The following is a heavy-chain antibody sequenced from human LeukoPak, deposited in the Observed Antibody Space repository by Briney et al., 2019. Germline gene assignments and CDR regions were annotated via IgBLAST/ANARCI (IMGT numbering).Heavy chain of an antibody. CDR3: AREQRYCGSTSCYSFFDY. CDR1: RFTFADCG. CDR2: INWNGDST. Sequence: GGSLRLSCAASRFTFADCGMRWGRPAPGGGLGWVSGINWNGDSTGYGDSVKGRFTISRDNARNSLYLQMNSLRAEDTALYYCAREQRYCGSTSCYSFFDYWGQGTLVTVSS. J-gene: IGHJ4*02. V-gene: IGHV3-20*04. D-gene: IGHD2-2*01.